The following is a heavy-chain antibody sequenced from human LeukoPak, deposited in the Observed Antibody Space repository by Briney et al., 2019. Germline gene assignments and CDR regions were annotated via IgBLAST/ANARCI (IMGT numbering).Heavy chain of an antibody. D-gene: IGHD5-24*01. V-gene: IGHV4-39*01. CDR3: ARTIWLPYYFDY. Sequence: SETLSLTCTVSGGSISSSSYYWGWIRQSPGKGLEWIGYIYYSGSTYYNPSLKSRVTISVDTSKNQFSLKLSSVTAADTAVYYCARTIWLPYYFDYWGQGTLVTVSS. CDR2: IYYSGST. J-gene: IGHJ4*02. CDR1: GGSISSSSYY.